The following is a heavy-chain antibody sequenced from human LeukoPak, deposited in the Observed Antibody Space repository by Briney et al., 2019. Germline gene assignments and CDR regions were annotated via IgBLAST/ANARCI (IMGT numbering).Heavy chain of an antibody. J-gene: IGHJ4*02. CDR1: GGTFSSYA. D-gene: IGHD5-18*01. CDR2: IIPILGIA. CDR3: ARDLTRIQLWYFDY. Sequence: SVKVSCKASGGTFSSYAISWVRQAPGQGLEWMGRIIPILGIANYAQKFQGRVTMTRDTSTSTVYMELSSLRSEDTAVYYCARDLTRIQLWYFDYWGQGTLVTVSS. V-gene: IGHV1-69*04.